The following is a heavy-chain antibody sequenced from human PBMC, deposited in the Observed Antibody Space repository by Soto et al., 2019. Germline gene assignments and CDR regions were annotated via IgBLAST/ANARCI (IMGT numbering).Heavy chain of an antibody. J-gene: IGHJ6*02. D-gene: IGHD2-21*01. Sequence: QVQLVQSGAEVKKPGSSVKVSCKASGGTFSSYAISWVRQAPGQGLEWMGGIIPIFGTANYAQKLKGRVTITADESTSTDHVKLSSLRSEDTAVYYCTRRDCYNHIFPLYGMDVWGQGTTVTVSS. CDR2: IIPIFGTA. CDR3: TRRDCYNHIFPLYGMDV. CDR1: GGTFSSYA. V-gene: IGHV1-69*01.